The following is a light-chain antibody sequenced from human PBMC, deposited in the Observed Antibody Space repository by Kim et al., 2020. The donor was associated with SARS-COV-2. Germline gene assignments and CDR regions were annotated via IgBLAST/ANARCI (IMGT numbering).Light chain of an antibody. CDR3: GTWDSSLSAVV. CDR1: SSNIGNNY. V-gene: IGLV1-51*01. CDR2: DNN. J-gene: IGLJ2*01. Sequence: QSVLTQPPSVSAAPGQTVTISCSGSSSNIGNNYVSWYQQLPGTAPKLRIYDNNKRPSGIPDRFAGSKSGTSATLGITGLQTGDEADYYCGTWDSSLSAVVFGGGTQLTVL.